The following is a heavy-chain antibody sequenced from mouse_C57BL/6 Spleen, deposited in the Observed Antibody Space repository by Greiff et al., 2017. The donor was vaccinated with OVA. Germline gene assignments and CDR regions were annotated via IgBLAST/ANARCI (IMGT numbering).Heavy chain of an antibody. CDR1: GYTFTSYW. CDR3: ARAYYGSCFDY. Sequence: VQLQQPGAELVMPGASVKLSCKASGYTFTSYWMHWVKQRPGQGLEWIGEIDPSDSYTNYNQKFKGKATLTVDKSSSTAYMQLSTLTSEDSAVYYCARAYYGSCFDYWGQGTTLTVSS. CDR2: IDPSDSYT. J-gene: IGHJ2*01. D-gene: IGHD1-1*01. V-gene: IGHV1-69*01.